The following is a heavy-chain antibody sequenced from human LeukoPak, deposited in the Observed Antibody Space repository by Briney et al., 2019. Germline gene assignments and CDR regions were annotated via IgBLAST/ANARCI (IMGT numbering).Heavy chain of an antibody. CDR3: ADLGSRD. Sequence: GGSLRLSCVASGFTFSSAWMTWVRQAPGKGLEWVATIKDDGSDKYYVDSVKGRFTISRDNAKKSLWLQMYSLRVEDTAMYYCADLGSRDWGQGTLVTVSS. V-gene: IGHV3-7*01. D-gene: IGHD3-16*01. J-gene: IGHJ4*02. CDR2: IKDDGSDK. CDR1: GFTFSSAW.